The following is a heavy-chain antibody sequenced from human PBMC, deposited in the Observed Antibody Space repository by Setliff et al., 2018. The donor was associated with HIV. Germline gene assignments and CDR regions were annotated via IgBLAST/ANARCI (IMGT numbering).Heavy chain of an antibody. D-gene: IGHD2-15*01. CDR2: ISASGGSI. CDR3: AKGGGGLWHEYLQH. CDR1: GFTFSSYA. J-gene: IGHJ1*01. V-gene: IGHV3-23*01. Sequence: GGSLRLSCAASGFTFSSYAMSWVRQAPGKGLEWVAGISASGGSIYYADSVKGRFTISRDNSKNTLYLQMSSLRAEDTAVYYCAKGGGGLWHEYLQHWGQGTLVTVSS.